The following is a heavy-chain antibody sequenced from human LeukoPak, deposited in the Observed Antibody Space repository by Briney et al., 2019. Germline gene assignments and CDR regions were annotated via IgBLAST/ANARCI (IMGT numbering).Heavy chain of an antibody. CDR1: GGSFSGHY. D-gene: IGHD3-22*01. CDR3: ARGGGTPYYYDSSGYDY. Sequence: KTSETLSLTCAVYGGSFSGHYWSWIRQPPGKGLEWIGEINHSGSTNYNPSLKSRVTISVDTSKNQFSLKLSSVTAADTAVYYCARGGGTPYYYDSSGYDYWGQGTLVTVSS. V-gene: IGHV4-34*01. CDR2: INHSGST. J-gene: IGHJ4*02.